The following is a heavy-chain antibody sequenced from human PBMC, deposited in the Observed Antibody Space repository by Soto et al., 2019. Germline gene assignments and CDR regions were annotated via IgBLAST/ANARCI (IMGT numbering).Heavy chain of an antibody. CDR3: ARAPRGPLIEDRPGGVDFFDY. CDR1: GGSISSGGYY. J-gene: IGHJ4*02. D-gene: IGHD6-6*01. Sequence: SETLSLTCTVSGGSISSGGYYWSWIRQHPGKGLEWIGYIYYSGSTYYNPSLKSRVTISVDTSKNQFSLKLSSVTAADTAVYYCARAPRGPLIEDRPGGVDFFDYWGQGTLVTVSS. CDR2: IYYSGST. V-gene: IGHV4-31*03.